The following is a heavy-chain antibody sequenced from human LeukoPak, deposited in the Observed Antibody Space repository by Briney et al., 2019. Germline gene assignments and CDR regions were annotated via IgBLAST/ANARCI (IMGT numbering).Heavy chain of an antibody. CDR3: ARGDYFDY. D-gene: IGHD3-16*01. CDR1: GYNFNANW. CDR2: IYGGDSDT. J-gene: IGHJ4*02. Sequence: GESLKISCKVSGYNFNANWIAWVRESPGKGLEWMGSIYGGDSDTRYSPSFQGHVTISVDKSNSVAYLQWSSLRASDTVMYYCARGDYFDYWGQGTLVTVSS. V-gene: IGHV5-51*01.